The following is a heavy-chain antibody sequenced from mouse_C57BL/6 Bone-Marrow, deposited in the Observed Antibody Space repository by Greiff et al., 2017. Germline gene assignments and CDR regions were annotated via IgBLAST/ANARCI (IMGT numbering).Heavy chain of an antibody. CDR2: IWSGGST. J-gene: IGHJ1*03. CDR3: AKRGGSYWYFDV. CDR1: GFSLPSYG. Sequence: VMLVESGPGLVQPSQSLSITCTVSGFSLPSYGVHWVRQPPGKGLEWLGVIWSGGSTDYNAAFISRLSISKDNSKSQVFFKMNSLQADDTAIYYCAKRGGSYWYFDVWGTGTTVTVSS. V-gene: IGHV2-4*01.